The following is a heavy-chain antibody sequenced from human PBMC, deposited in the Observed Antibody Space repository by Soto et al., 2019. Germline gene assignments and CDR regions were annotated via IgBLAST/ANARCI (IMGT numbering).Heavy chain of an antibody. V-gene: IGHV1-18*01. D-gene: IGHD6-19*01. CDR2: ISAYNGNT. Sequence: QVQLVQSGADVKKPGASVKVSCKASGYTFTSYGISWVRQAPGQGLEWMGWISAYNGNTNNAQKLQGRVTMTTDTSTSTAYMELRSLRSDDTAVYYCARDIYLWAVAGIQNFDYWGQGTLLTVSS. CDR3: ARDIYLWAVAGIQNFDY. J-gene: IGHJ4*02. CDR1: GYTFTSYG.